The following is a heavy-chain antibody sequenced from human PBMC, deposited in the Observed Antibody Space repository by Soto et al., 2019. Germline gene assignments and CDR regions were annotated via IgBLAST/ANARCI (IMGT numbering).Heavy chain of an antibody. J-gene: IGHJ4*02. V-gene: IGHV3-74*01. CDR1: GFTFSSYW. CDR3: TRGDY. CDR2: ISSDATST. Sequence: EVQLVESGGGLVQPGGSLRLSCAASGFTFSSYWMHWVRQAPGKGLVWVSRISSDATSTSYADSVKDRFTISRDNAKNTLYLQMSNLTVEDAAVYFCTRGDYWGQGALVTVSS.